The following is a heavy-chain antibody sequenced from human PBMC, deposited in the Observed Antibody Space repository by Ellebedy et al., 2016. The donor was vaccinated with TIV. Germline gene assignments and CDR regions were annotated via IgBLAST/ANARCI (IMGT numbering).Heavy chain of an antibody. CDR3: AREYGDRSPYYYYYGMDV. V-gene: IGHV1-18*01. J-gene: IGHJ6*02. Sequence: AASVKVSCKASGYTLTSYGLSWVRQAPGQGLEWMAWISPYNGYTHYAQKIQGRVTVTADTSTSTVYMELKSLRSDDTAVYYCAREYGDRSPYYYYYGMDVWGQGTTVTVSS. D-gene: IGHD4-17*01. CDR1: GYTLTSYG. CDR2: ISPYNGYT.